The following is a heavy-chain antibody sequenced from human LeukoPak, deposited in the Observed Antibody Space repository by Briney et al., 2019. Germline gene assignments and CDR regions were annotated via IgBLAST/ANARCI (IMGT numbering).Heavy chain of an antibody. Sequence: ASVKVSRKASGYTFTGYYMYWVRQAPGQGLEWMGWINPNSGGTNYAQKFQGRVTMTRDTSISTAYMELSRLRSDDTAVYYCARSTGTTFGLSDYWGQGTLVTVSS. J-gene: IGHJ4*02. V-gene: IGHV1-2*02. CDR2: INPNSGGT. CDR3: ARSTGTTFGLSDY. CDR1: GYTFTGYY. D-gene: IGHD3-16*01.